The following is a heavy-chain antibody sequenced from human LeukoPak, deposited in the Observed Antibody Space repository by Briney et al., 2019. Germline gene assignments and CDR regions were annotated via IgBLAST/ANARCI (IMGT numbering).Heavy chain of an antibody. J-gene: IGHJ4*02. CDR1: GYSFTSYW. V-gene: IGHV5-51*01. D-gene: IGHD3-22*01. CDR3: ARPYSSGYYYGYIDY. CDR2: IYPGDSDT. Sequence: GESLKISCKGSGYSFTSYWIGWVRQMPGKGLEWMGIIYPGDSDTRYSPSFQGQVTISAHKSISTAYLQWSSLKASDTAMYYCARPYSSGYYYGYIDYWGQGTLVTVSS.